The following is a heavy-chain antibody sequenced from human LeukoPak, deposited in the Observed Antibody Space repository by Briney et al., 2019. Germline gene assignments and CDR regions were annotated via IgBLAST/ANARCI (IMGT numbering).Heavy chain of an antibody. Sequence: SETLSLTCTVSGGSISSSSYNWGWIRQPPGKGLEWIGNIDYSGSTYYNPSLKSRVTISVDTAKNQFSLKLSPVTVADTAVYYCARDHRIAAAGFDAFDIWGQGTMVTVSS. D-gene: IGHD6-13*01. J-gene: IGHJ3*02. V-gene: IGHV4-39*07. CDR2: IDYSGST. CDR3: ARDHRIAAAGFDAFDI. CDR1: GGSISSSSYN.